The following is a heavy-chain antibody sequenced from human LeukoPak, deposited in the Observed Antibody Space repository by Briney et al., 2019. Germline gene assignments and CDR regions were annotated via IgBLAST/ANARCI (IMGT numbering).Heavy chain of an antibody. CDR3: ARGRRWLEVVPAAWFDP. Sequence: APVKVSCKASGYTFTGYYMHWVRQVPGQGLEWMGWINPNSGGTNYAQKFQGRVTMTSNTSISTAYMELNSLRSEDTAVYYCARGRRWLEVVPAAWFDPWGQGTLVTVSS. D-gene: IGHD2-2*01. V-gene: IGHV1-2*02. CDR2: INPNSGGT. J-gene: IGHJ5*02. CDR1: GYTFTGYY.